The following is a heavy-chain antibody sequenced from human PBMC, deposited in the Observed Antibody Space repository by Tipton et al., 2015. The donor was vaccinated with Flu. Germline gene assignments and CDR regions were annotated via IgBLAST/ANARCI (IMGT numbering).Heavy chain of an antibody. CDR2: FYTSGNT. Sequence: GLVKPSETLSLTCTVSGGSISSYYWSWIRQPAGEGLEWVGRFYTSGNTDYNPSLKSRVTMSVDTTKNQFSLKLSSVTAADTAVYYCARLSYYDVDLKNFYFDYWGQGALVTVSS. CDR1: GGSISSYY. J-gene: IGHJ4*02. D-gene: IGHD3-10*02. V-gene: IGHV4-4*07. CDR3: ARLSYYDVDLKNFYFDY.